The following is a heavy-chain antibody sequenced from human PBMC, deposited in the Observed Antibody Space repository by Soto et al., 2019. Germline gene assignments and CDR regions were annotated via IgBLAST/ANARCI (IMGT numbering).Heavy chain of an antibody. CDR3: ARRGAYCITWTLIKNYYYYMDV. J-gene: IGHJ6*03. V-gene: IGHV1-8*01. Sequence: ASVKVSCKASGYTFTSYDINWVRQATGQGLEWMGWMNPNSGNTGYAQKFQGRVTMTRNTSISTAYMELSSLRPEDTAVYYCARRGAYCITWTLIKNYYYYMDVWGKGTTVTVSS. D-gene: IGHD2-21*01. CDR1: GYTFTSYD. CDR2: MNPNSGNT.